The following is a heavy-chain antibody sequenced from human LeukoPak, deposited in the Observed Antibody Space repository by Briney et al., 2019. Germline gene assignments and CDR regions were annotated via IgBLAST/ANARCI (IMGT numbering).Heavy chain of an antibody. CDR3: ARDLVVGYYDSSGYYGGY. CDR1: GYTFTSYG. J-gene: IGHJ4*02. CDR2: ISAYNGNT. Sequence: GASVKVSCKASGYTFTSYGISWVRQAPGQGLEWMGWISAYNGNTNYAQKLQGRVTMTTDTSTSTAYMELRSLRSDDTAVYYCARDLVVGYYDSSGYYGGYWGQGTLVTVSS. D-gene: IGHD3-22*01. V-gene: IGHV1-18*01.